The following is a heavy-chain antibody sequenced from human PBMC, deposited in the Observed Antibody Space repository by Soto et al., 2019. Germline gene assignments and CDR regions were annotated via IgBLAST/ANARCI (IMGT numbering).Heavy chain of an antibody. V-gene: IGHV4-59*01. D-gene: IGHD3-10*01. CDR2: IYYSGST. CDR3: AGHLWFGELLFDY. Sequence: PSETLSLTCTVSGGSISSYYWSWIRQPPGKGLEWIGYIYYSGSTNYNPSLKSRVTISVDTSKNQFSLKLSSVAAADTAVYYCAGHLWFGELLFDYWSQGTLVTVSS. CDR1: GGSISSYY. J-gene: IGHJ4*02.